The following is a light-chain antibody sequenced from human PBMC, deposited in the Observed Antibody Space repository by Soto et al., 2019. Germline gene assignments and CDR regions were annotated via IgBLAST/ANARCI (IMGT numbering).Light chain of an antibody. CDR1: QRINKY. V-gene: IGKV1-39*01. CDR3: QQSFSTPYN. CDR2: TAS. Sequence: DIQMTQSPSSLSASVGDSVTIPCRASQRINKYLNWYQQRSGRAPRLLIHTASSLHSGVTSRFSVSGSGSDFTLTISSPQPEDFATYFCQQSFSTPYNFGQGTKLEI. J-gene: IGKJ2*01.